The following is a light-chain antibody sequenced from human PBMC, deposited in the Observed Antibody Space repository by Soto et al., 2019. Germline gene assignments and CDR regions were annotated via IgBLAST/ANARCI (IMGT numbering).Light chain of an antibody. Sequence: QSVLTQPASVSGSPGQSITISCTGTSSDVGGYNFVSWYQQHPGKAPKLIIYEVSDRPSGVSNRFSGSKSGNTASLTISGLQAEDEADYHCSSYTTSSTLVFGGGTKLTVL. CDR2: EVS. CDR1: SSDVGGYNF. J-gene: IGLJ2*01. CDR3: SSYTTSSTLV. V-gene: IGLV2-14*03.